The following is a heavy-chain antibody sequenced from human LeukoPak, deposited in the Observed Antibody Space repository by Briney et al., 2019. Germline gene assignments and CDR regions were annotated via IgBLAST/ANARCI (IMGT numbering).Heavy chain of an antibody. D-gene: IGHD3-10*01. CDR1: GGSFSGFY. V-gene: IGHV4-34*01. J-gene: IGHJ4*02. CDR3: HLVRGGGYFDY. CDR2: INHSGDT. Sequence: PSETLSLTCAVYGGSFSGFYWSWIRQSPGKGLEWIGEINHSGDTNYNPSLKSRLTISVDTPKNHVSLNLSSVTAADTAVYYCHLVRGGGYFDYWGQGILVTVSS.